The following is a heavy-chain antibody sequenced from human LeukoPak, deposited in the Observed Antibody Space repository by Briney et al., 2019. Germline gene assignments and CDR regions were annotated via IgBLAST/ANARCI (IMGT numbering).Heavy chain of an antibody. CDR2: IYYSGST. V-gene: IGHV4-39*07. CDR1: GASISSTTYY. Sequence: SETLSLTCTVSGASISSTTYYWGWIRQPPRKGLEWIASIYYSGSTYYNPSLKSRVTISVDTSKNQFSLKLSSVTAADTAVYYCARGLNQLVGATGYYYYYMDVWGKGTTVTVSS. D-gene: IGHD1-26*01. CDR3: ARGLNQLVGATGYYYYYMDV. J-gene: IGHJ6*03.